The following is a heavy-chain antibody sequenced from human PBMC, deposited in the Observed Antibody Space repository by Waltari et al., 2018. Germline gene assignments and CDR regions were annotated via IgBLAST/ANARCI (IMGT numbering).Heavy chain of an antibody. CDR1: GFTFSSYW. J-gene: IGHJ4*02. V-gene: IGHV3-7*01. Sequence: VQLVESGGGLVQPGGSLRLSCAASGFTFSSYWMSWVRQAPGKGLEWVANIKQDGSEKYYVDSVKGRFTISRDHAKNSLYLQMNSLRAEDTAVYYCARVTWELRMPSDYWGQGTLVTVSS. CDR3: ARVTWELRMPSDY. D-gene: IGHD1-26*01. CDR2: IKQDGSEK.